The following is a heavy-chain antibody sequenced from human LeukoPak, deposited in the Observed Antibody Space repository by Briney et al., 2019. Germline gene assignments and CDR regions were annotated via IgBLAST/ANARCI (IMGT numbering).Heavy chain of an antibody. J-gene: IGHJ6*02. CDR2: IKQDGSEK. Sequence: GGSLRLSCAASGFTFSDYYMSWVRQAPGKGLEWVANIKQDGSEKYYVDSVKGRFTISRDNAKNSLYLQMNSLRAEDTAVYYCAREARLEYYYYGMDVWGQGTTVTVSS. V-gene: IGHV3-7*01. CDR1: GFTFSDYY. CDR3: AREARLEYYYYGMDV.